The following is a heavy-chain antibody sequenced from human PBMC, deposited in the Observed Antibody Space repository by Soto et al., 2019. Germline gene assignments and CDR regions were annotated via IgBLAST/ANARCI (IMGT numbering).Heavy chain of an antibody. V-gene: IGHV3-7*03. D-gene: IGHD1-26*01. Sequence: PGGSLRLSCAASGFLVSNSWMSWVRQAPGKGLEWVANMKQDGSEKFYVDSVKGRFTISRDTAKNSLFLEMNSLRAEDTAVYYCAQYSGSYSFEYWGQGAPVTVSS. CDR3: AQYSGSYSFEY. J-gene: IGHJ4*02. CDR2: MKQDGSEK. CDR1: GFLVSNSW.